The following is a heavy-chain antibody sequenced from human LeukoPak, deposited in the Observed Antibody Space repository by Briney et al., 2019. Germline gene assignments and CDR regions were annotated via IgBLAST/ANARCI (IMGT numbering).Heavy chain of an antibody. D-gene: IGHD6-13*01. Sequence: ASVKVSCKASGYTFTSYYMHWVRQAPGQGLEWMGIISPSGGSTSYAQKFQGRVTMTTDTSTSTAYMELRSLRSDDTAVYYCARDRGSVAATGEFDYWGQGTLVTVSS. V-gene: IGHV1-46*01. CDR3: ARDRGSVAATGEFDY. J-gene: IGHJ4*02. CDR2: ISPSGGST. CDR1: GYTFTSYY.